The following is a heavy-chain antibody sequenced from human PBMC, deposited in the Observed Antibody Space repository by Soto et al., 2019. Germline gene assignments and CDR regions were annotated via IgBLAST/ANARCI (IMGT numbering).Heavy chain of an antibody. J-gene: IGHJ4*02. Sequence: SETLSLTCAVYGGSFSGYYWSWIRQPPGKGLELIGEINHSGSTNYNPSLKSRVTISVDTSKNQFSLKLSSVTAADTAVYYCARDLRDFWSGYYWVLDYWGQGTLVTVSS. CDR3: ARDLRDFWSGYYWVLDY. D-gene: IGHD3-3*01. CDR1: GGSFSGYY. CDR2: INHSGST. V-gene: IGHV4-34*01.